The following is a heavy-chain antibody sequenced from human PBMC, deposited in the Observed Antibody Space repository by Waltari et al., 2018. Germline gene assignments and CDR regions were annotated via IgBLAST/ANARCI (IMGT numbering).Heavy chain of an antibody. J-gene: IGHJ4*02. CDR3: ARGAYYFDY. CDR1: GGSVSSYW. CDR2: IYGSSGST. V-gene: IGHV4-39*07. Sequence: QVQLQESGPGLVKPSENLSLTCAVSGGSVSSYWWGWSRQPPGKGLEWIGSIYGSSGSTEYNPSLKSRATISRDTSKNQFSLKLSSVTAADTAVYYCARGAYYFDYWGQGVLVTVSS.